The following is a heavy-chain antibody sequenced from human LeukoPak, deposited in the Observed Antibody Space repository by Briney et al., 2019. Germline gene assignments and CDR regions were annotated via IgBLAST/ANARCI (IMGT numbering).Heavy chain of an antibody. CDR3: ARARSNRTLYHSCSFDP. CDR2: ISAYNGNT. D-gene: IGHD1-14*01. V-gene: IGHV1-18*01. CDR1: GYTFTSYG. J-gene: IGHJ5*02. Sequence: GASVKVSCKASGYTFTSYGISWVRQAPGQGLEWMGWISAYNGNTNYAQKLQGRVTMTTDTSTSTAYMELRSLRSDDTAVYYCARARSNRTLYHSCSFDPWGQGTLVTVSS.